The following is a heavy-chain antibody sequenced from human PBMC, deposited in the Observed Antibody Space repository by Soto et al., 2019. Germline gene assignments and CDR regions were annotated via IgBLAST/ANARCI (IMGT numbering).Heavy chain of an antibody. CDR1: GFTFNTYG. Sequence: QVQLVESGGGVVQPGRSLRLACAASGFTFNTYGMDWVRQAPGKGLEWVAVIWNDGNNKYYADSVKGRFTISRDNSKNTLYLQMISLRAEDTAVYYCATDLGGSYGPFDYWGQGTLVTVSS. CDR3: ATDLGGSYGPFDY. D-gene: IGHD5-18*01. CDR2: IWNDGNNK. J-gene: IGHJ4*02. V-gene: IGHV3-33*01.